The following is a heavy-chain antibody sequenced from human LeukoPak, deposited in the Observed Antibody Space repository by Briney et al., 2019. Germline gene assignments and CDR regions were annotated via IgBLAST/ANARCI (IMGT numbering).Heavy chain of an antibody. CDR1: GYTFVGYY. D-gene: IGHD5-12*01. J-gene: IGHJ1*01. CDR3: AREYSASEH. V-gene: IGHV1-2*02. CDR2: IDPYTGNT. Sequence: ASVKVSCKASGYTFVGYYLHWVRQAPGQGLEWMAWIDPYTGNTHYAQKFQGRITVTRDTSISTTYMELSWLTSDDTALYYCAREYSASEHWGQGTLVTVTS.